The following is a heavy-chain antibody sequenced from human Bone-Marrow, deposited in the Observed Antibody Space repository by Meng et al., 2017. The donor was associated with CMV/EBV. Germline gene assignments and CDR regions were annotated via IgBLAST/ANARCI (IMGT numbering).Heavy chain of an antibody. CDR3: ARTGRGRGSYCSSTSCYKPYGMDV. D-gene: IGHD2-2*02. CDR2: ISSSSSYI. CDR1: GFTFSSYS. V-gene: IGHV3-21*01. Sequence: GESLKISCAAPGFTFSSYSMNWVRQAPGKGLEWVSSISSSSSYIYYADSVKGRFTISRDNAKNSLYLQMNSLRAEDTAVYYCARTGRGRGSYCSSTSCYKPYGMDVWGQGTTVTGSS. J-gene: IGHJ6*02.